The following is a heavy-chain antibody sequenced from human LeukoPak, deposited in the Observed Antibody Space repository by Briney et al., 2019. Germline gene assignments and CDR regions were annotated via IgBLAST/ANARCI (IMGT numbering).Heavy chain of an antibody. CDR2: INPNSSGT. Sequence: ASVKVSCKASGYTFTGYYMHWVRQAPGQGLEWMGRINPNSSGTNYAQKFQGRVTMTRDTSISTAYMELSRLRSDDTAVYYCALRRDGYNYDYFDYWGQGTLVTVSS. D-gene: IGHD5-24*01. CDR1: GYTFTGYY. V-gene: IGHV1-2*06. CDR3: ALRRDGYNYDYFDY. J-gene: IGHJ4*02.